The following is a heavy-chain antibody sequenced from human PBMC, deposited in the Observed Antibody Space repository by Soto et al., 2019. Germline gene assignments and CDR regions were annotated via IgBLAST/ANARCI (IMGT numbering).Heavy chain of an antibody. V-gene: IGHV3-7*01. CDR2: IKQDGSEK. D-gene: IGHD1-26*01. CDR3: ARDPSKVGATDYYFDY. Sequence: WVRQAPGKGLEWVANIKQDGSEKYYVDSVKGRFTISRDNAKNSLYLQMNSLRAEDTAVYYCARDPSKVGATDYYFDYWGQGTLVTVSS. J-gene: IGHJ4*02.